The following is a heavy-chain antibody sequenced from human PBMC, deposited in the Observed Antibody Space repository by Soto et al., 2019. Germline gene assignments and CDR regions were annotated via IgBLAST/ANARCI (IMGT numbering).Heavy chain of an antibody. CDR2: IYYSGST. J-gene: IGHJ4*02. CDR3: ARVTSWYVFDY. V-gene: IGHV4-59*01. D-gene: IGHD6-13*01. Sequence: QVQLQESGPGLVKPSETLSLTCTVSGGSISSYYWSWIRQPPGKGLEWIGYIYYSGSTNYNPSLKSRVTISVDTSKNQFSLKLSSVTAADTAVYYCARVTSWYVFDYWGQGTLVTVSS. CDR1: GGSISSYY.